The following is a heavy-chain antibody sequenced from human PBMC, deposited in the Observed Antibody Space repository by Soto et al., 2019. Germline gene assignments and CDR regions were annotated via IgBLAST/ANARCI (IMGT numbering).Heavy chain of an antibody. CDR1: GFTFSSYW. Sequence: GGSLRLSCAASGFTFSSYWMSWVRQAPGKGLEWVANIKQDGSEKYYVDSVKGRFTISRDNAKNSLYLQMNSLRAEDTAVYYCARDTRASRQSPRPVVRYFDWSPINDAFDIWGQGTMVTVSS. V-gene: IGHV3-7*01. J-gene: IGHJ3*02. CDR3: ARDTRASRQSPRPVVRYFDWSPINDAFDI. D-gene: IGHD3-9*01. CDR2: IKQDGSEK.